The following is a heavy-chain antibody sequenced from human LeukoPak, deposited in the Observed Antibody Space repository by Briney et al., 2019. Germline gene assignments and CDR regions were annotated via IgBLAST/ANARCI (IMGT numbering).Heavy chain of an antibody. V-gene: IGHV3-21*01. D-gene: IGHD5-18*01. CDR2: ISSSSSYI. CDR3: ARGRGYSSTDYFDY. CDR1: GFTFSSYA. Sequence: PGGSLRLSCAASGFTFSSYAMSWVRQAPGKGLEWVSSISSSSSYIYYADSVKGRFTISRDNAKNSLYLQMNSLRAEDTAVYYCARGRGYSSTDYFDYWGQGTLVTVSS. J-gene: IGHJ4*02.